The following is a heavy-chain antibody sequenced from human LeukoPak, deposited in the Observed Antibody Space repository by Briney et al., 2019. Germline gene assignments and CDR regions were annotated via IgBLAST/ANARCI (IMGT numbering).Heavy chain of an antibody. CDR1: GFTFINYS. CDR3: ARITFDYDGDH. D-gene: IGHD4-17*01. Sequence: GGSLRLSCTASGFTFINYSMNWVRQAPGKGLEWVSSISTNSAFIYYADSVRGRFTISRDNSKDTLYLQMNSLRAEDTAVYYCARITFDYDGDHWGQGTLVTVSS. CDR2: ISTNSAFI. J-gene: IGHJ4*02. V-gene: IGHV3-21*01.